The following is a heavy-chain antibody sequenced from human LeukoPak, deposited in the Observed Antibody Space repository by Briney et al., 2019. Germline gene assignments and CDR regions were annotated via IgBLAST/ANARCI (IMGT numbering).Heavy chain of an antibody. CDR3: ARDRGYCSGGSCYRDGGGFGFDY. J-gene: IGHJ4*02. CDR1: GGSISSSNW. Sequence: SGTLSLTCAVSGGSISSSNWWSWVRQPPGKGLEWIGEIYHSGSTNYNPSLKSRVTISVDKSKNQFSLKLSSVTAADTAVYYCARDRGYCSGGSCYRDGGGFGFDYWGQGTLVTVSS. D-gene: IGHD2-15*01. CDR2: IYHSGST. V-gene: IGHV4-4*02.